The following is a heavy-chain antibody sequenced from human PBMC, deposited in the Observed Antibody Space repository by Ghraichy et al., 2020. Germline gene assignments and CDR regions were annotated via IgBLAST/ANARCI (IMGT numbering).Heavy chain of an antibody. D-gene: IGHD1-1*01. J-gene: IGHJ4*03. Sequence: SETLSLTCSASGDSTSSYYWSWLRQPPGKGLEYIGYIIFTGSTNYNPSLKSRGTISLDKSKNQFSLKLTSETAADTAVYYCARSSLGYMWRNYFDHWGHGTRVTV. V-gene: IGHV4-59*01. CDR2: IIFTGST. CDR3: ARSSLGYMWRNYFDH. CDR1: GDSTSSYY.